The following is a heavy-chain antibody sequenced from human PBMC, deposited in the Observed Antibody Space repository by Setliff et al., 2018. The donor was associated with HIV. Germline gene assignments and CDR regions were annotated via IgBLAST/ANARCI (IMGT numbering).Heavy chain of an antibody. CDR3: ALPYCSGGNCWSSASLPPAGWFDP. CDR2: IIPMYGVT. V-gene: IGHV1-69*05. J-gene: IGHJ5*02. Sequence: SVKVSCKTSGGTLSNYVTTWVRQAPGQGPEWMGGIIPMYGVTNYAQKFQGRVTITTDESTSTAYMELSSLRSEDTAVYYCALPYCSGGNCWSSASLPPAGWFDPWGQGTLVTVSS. D-gene: IGHD2-15*01. CDR1: GGTLSNYV.